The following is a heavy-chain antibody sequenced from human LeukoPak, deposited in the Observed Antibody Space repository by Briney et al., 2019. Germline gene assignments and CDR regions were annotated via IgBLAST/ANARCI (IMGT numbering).Heavy chain of an antibody. CDR1: GFTFSNYW. V-gene: IGHV3-74*01. D-gene: IGHD6-13*01. CDR2: IKTDGSRT. J-gene: IGHJ4*02. Sequence: PGGSLRLSCAASGFTFSNYWMHWVRQAPGKGLVWVSRIKTDGSRTNYADSVKGRFTISRDNAKNTVYLEMNSLRSEDTAVYYCARAIGSSWGKVDYWGQGTLVTVSS. CDR3: ARAIGSSWGKVDY.